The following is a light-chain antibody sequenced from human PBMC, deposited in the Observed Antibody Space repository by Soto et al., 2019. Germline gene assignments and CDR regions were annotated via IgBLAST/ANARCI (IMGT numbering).Light chain of an antibody. CDR3: QQFSSYLLT. Sequence: EFVLTQSPGTLSLSPGERATLSCRASQTVRNNYLAWYQQKPGQAPKLLIYDASSRATGIPDRFSGGGSGTDFILTISRLEPEDFAVYYCQQFSSYLLTFGGGTKVEIK. V-gene: IGKV3-20*01. CDR2: DAS. J-gene: IGKJ4*01. CDR1: QTVRNNY.